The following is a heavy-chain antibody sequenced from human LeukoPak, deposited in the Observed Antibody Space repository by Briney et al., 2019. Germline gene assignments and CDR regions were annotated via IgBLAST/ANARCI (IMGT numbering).Heavy chain of an antibody. CDR2: VNHSGYT. D-gene: IGHD4-17*01. V-gene: IGHV4-34*01. CDR3: ARQLYGSEY. J-gene: IGHJ4*02. Sequence: SETLSLTSDLSGVSFSTYYWSWIRQSPEKGLEWIGEVNHSGYTNYNPSLKGRVTISVDTSKNQFSLKLSSVTAADTAIYYCARQLYGSEYWGQGTLVTVSS. CDR1: GVSFSTYY.